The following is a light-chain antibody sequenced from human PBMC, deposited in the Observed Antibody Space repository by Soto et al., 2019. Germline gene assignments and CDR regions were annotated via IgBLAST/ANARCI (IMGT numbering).Light chain of an antibody. J-gene: IGKJ1*01. V-gene: IGKV3-20*01. CDR3: QQRGGSPPTWT. CDR1: QRISSNS. CDR2: DAS. Sequence: EIVLTQNPGTLSLSPGARATLSCRASQRISSNSLAWYHQKPGQPPRLLIYDASSRATSIPDRFSGSGSGTDFTLTISRLEPEDFAVYYCQQRGGSPPTWTFGQGTKVDIK.